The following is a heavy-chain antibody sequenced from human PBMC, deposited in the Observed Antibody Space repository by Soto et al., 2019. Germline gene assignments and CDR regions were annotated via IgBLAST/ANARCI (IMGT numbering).Heavy chain of an antibody. CDR1: GFTFSSYW. CDR3: ASVSVSSYQLDY. Sequence: EVQLVESGGGLVQPGGSLRLSCAASGFTFSSYWMHWVRQAPGKGLVWVSRINPDGSSTSYADSVKGRFTISRDNAKNTLYLEMNSLRAEDKAVYYCASVSVSSYQLDYWGQGTLVTVSS. CDR2: INPDGSST. J-gene: IGHJ4*02. V-gene: IGHV3-74*01. D-gene: IGHD2-2*01.